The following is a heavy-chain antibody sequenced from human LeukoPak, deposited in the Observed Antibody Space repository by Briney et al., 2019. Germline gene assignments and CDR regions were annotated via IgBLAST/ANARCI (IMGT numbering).Heavy chain of an antibody. J-gene: IGHJ4*02. CDR2: INPNSGGT. CDR3: ARFPLGQWLGFDY. CDR1: GYTFTCNY. D-gene: IGHD6-19*01. Sequence: GASVKVSCKASGYTFTCNYMHWVRQAPGQGLEWKGCINPNSGGTNYAQTFQGRVTMTRDTSISTAYMGLSRLRSDDTAVYYCARFPLGQWLGFDYWGQGTLVTVSS. V-gene: IGHV1-2*02.